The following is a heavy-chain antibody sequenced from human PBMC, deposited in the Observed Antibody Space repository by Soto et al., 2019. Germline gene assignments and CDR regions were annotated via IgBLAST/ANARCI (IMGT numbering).Heavy chain of an antibody. Sequence: GGSLRLSCEASGFTFTMYWMHWVRQAPGKGLEWLAAIWYDGTQKYYADSVKGRFIISRDNSKKTLYLEMNSLRAEDTAVYYCARAGGTTVTGLWNFDSWGQGTLVTVSS. V-gene: IGHV3-33*08. CDR1: GFTFTMYW. D-gene: IGHD4-17*01. CDR3: ARAGGTTVTGLWNFDS. J-gene: IGHJ4*02. CDR2: IWYDGTQK.